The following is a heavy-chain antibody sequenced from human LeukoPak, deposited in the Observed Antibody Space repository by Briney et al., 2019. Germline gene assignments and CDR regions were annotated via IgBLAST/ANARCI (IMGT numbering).Heavy chain of an antibody. J-gene: IGHJ4*02. D-gene: IGHD1-14*01. V-gene: IGHV3-23*01. CDR3: AKVHGRSAPEAFDY. Sequence: GGSLRLSCAASGFTFYKSAMTWVRQAPGTGLEWVSAISGRGDFTYYADSVKGRFTISRDNSKNTLYLQMNSLRAEDTAVYYCAKVHGRSAPEAFDYWGQGTLVTVSS. CDR1: GFTFYKSA. CDR2: ISGRGDFT.